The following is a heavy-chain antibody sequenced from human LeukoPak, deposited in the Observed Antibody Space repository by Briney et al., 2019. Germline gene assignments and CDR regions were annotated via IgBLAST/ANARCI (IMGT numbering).Heavy chain of an antibody. D-gene: IGHD2-15*01. J-gene: IGHJ4*02. CDR3: ATGGGYYSSGGRCYHYYFDY. Sequence: SEPLSLTCTVSGGPINSYYWSWIRQPPGKGLEWIGYIYYSGSTNYNPSLKSRVTISVDTSKNQIALNLRSVTAAVRSLSSDATGGGYYSSGGRCYHYYFDYWGQGTLVTVSS. CDR2: IYYSGST. CDR1: GGPINSYY. V-gene: IGHV4-59*08.